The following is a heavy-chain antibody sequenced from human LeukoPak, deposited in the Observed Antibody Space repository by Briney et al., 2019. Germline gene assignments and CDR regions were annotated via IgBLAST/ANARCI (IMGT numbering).Heavy chain of an antibody. Sequence: GGSLRLSCAASGFTFSTYAMSWVRQAPGKGLEWVSAINDGGGYTYQADSVKGRFTISRDNSKNTLYLQMNSLRAEDTAVYFCAKAVAGRFDYWGQGTLVTVSS. CDR1: GFTFSTYA. V-gene: IGHV3-23*01. CDR2: INDGGGYT. CDR3: AKAVAGRFDY. J-gene: IGHJ4*02. D-gene: IGHD6-19*01.